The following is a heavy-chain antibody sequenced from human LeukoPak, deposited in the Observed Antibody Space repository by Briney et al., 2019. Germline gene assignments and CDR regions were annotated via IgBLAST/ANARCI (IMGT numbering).Heavy chain of an antibody. D-gene: IGHD1-26*01. CDR2: IYYSGSI. J-gene: IGHJ6*03. CDR1: GYSISSSNW. CDR3: ARTGGSFYFYYYMDV. Sequence: SDTLSLTCAVSGYSISSSNWWGWIRQPPGKGLEWIGYIYYSGSIYYNPSLKSRVTISVDTSKNQFSLKLSSVTAADTAVYYCARTGGSFYFYYYMDVWGKGTTVTVSS. V-gene: IGHV4-28*05.